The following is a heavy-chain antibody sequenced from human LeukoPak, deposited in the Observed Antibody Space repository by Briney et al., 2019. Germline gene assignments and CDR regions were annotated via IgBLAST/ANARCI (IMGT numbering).Heavy chain of an antibody. J-gene: IGHJ4*02. CDR2: INHSGST. Sequence: GSLRLSCAASGFTFSSYAMSWIRQPPGKGLEWIGEINHSGSTNYNPSLKSRVTISVDTSKNQFSLKLSSVTAADTAVYYCARGAYYYDSSGYLTHFDYWGQGTLVTVSS. CDR1: GFTFSSYA. D-gene: IGHD3-22*01. CDR3: ARGAYYYDSSGYLTHFDY. V-gene: IGHV4-34*01.